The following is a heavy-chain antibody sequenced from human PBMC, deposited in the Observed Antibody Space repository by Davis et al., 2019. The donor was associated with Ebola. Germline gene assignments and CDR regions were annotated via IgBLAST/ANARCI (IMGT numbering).Heavy chain of an antibody. D-gene: IGHD2-15*01. CDR2: ISNDGMKG. CDR3: AKDKGDVVVMVPANLFDP. V-gene: IGHV3-30*04. Sequence: GESLKISCTASAITFSSYAMTWVRQAPGKGLEWVARISNDGMKGSYADSVKGRFTISRDNSKNTVLLEMNSLKVEDTAVYYCAKDKGDVVVMVPANLFDPWGQGTLVIVSS. CDR1: AITFSSYA. J-gene: IGHJ5*02.